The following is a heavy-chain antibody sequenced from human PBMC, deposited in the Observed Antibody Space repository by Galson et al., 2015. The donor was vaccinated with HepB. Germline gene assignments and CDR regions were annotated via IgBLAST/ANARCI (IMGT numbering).Heavy chain of an antibody. V-gene: IGHV1-18*04. CDR2: ISAYNGNT. Sequence: SVKVSCKASGYTFTSYGISWVRQAPGQGLEWMGWISAYNGNTNYAQKLQGRVTMTTDTSTSTAYMELRSLRSDDTAVYYCARDLKVVPAAMSLFDPWGQGTLVTVSS. CDR1: GYTFTSYG. J-gene: IGHJ5*02. D-gene: IGHD2-2*01. CDR3: ARDLKVVPAAMSLFDP.